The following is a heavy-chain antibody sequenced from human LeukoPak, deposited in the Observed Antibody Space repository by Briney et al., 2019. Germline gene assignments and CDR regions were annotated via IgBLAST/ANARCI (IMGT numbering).Heavy chain of an antibody. V-gene: IGHV3-23*01. CDR2: ISGSGGST. CDR1: GFTFSSYA. J-gene: IGHJ6*02. CDR3: AKAQYDSSGYPLPAYYYGMDV. Sequence: GGSLRLSCAASGFTFSSYAMSWVRQAPGKGLEWVSAISGSGGSTYYADSVKGRFTISRDNSKNTLYLQMNSLRAEDTAVYYCAKAQYDSSGYPLPAYYYGMDVWGQGTTVPVFS. D-gene: IGHD3-22*01.